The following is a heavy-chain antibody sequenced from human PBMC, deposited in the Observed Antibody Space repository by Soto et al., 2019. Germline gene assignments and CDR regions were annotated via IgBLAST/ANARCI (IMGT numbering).Heavy chain of an antibody. V-gene: IGHV4-59*01. J-gene: IGHJ6*02. CDR1: GGSISSYY. Sequence: SETLSLTCTVSGGSISSYYWSWIRQPPGKGLEWIGYIYYSGSTNYNPSLKSRVTISVDTSKNQFSLKLSSVTAADTAVYYCAREYYGRDPDYYYGMDVWGQGTTVTVSS. CDR2: IYYSGST. CDR3: AREYYGRDPDYYYGMDV. D-gene: IGHD3-10*01.